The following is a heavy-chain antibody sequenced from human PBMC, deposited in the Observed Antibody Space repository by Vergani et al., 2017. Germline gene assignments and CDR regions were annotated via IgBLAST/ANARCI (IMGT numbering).Heavy chain of an antibody. CDR3: ATKSCGTPGCQIGYFRE. V-gene: IGHV3-30*03. CDR2: ISYDGTQK. CDR1: GFTSSYYG. D-gene: IGHD1-1*01. J-gene: IGHJ1*01. Sequence: QVHLVESGGGVVQPGRSLRLSCVVSGFTSSYYGMHWVRQAPGKGLEWVAVISYDGTQKYYADSVKARFTIPRDNSKSTLYLQMNSLRTEDTAVYYCATKSCGTPGCQIGYFREWGQGTLVTVSS.